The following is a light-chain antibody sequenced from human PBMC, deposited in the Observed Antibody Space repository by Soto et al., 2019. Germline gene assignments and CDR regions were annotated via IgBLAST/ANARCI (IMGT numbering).Light chain of an antibody. CDR3: SSYTSSSTLV. Sequence: QSALTQPASVSGSPGQSITISCTGTNSDVGGYNYVSWYQQHPGKAPKLMIYDVTNRPSGVSNRFSGSKSGNTASLTISGLQAEDEADYYCSSYTSSSTLVFGGGTQPTVL. CDR1: NSDVGGYNY. CDR2: DVT. V-gene: IGLV2-14*01. J-gene: IGLJ7*01.